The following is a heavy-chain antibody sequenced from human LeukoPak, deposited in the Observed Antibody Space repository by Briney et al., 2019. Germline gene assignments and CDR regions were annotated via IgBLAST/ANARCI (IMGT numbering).Heavy chain of an antibody. J-gene: IGHJ4*02. Sequence: GRSLRLSCAASGFTFSSYGMHWVRQAPGKGLEWVAVISYDGSNKYYADSVKGRFTISRDNSKNTLYLQMNSLRAEDTAVYYCAKDGDYGDYASLDYWGQGTLVTVSS. CDR3: AKDGDYGDYASLDY. V-gene: IGHV3-30*18. D-gene: IGHD4-17*01. CDR2: ISYDGSNK. CDR1: GFTFSSYG.